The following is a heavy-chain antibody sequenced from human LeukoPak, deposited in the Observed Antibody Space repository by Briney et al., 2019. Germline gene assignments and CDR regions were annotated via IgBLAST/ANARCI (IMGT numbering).Heavy chain of an antibody. Sequence: ASVKVSCKASGYTFTSYGISWVRQAPGQGLEWMGWISAYNGNTNYAQKLQGRVTMTTDTSTSTAYMELRSLRSDDTAVYYCARDRHSSRWYHGSMFAFDIWGQGTMVTVSS. CDR3: ARDRHSSRWYHGSMFAFDI. V-gene: IGHV1-18*01. CDR1: GYTFTSYG. CDR2: ISAYNGNT. J-gene: IGHJ3*02. D-gene: IGHD6-13*01.